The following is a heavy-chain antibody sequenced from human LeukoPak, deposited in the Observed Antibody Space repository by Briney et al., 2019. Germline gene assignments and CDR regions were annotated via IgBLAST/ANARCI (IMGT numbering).Heavy chain of an antibody. CDR1: GYTFTGYY. J-gene: IGHJ5*02. D-gene: IGHD3-10*01. V-gene: IGHV1-2*02. CDR3: ARGLIGYSGSPPGP. CDR2: INPNSGGT. Sequence: ASVKVSCKASGYTFTGYYMHWVRQAPGQGLEWMGWINPNSGGTNYAQKFQVRVTMNRDTSISTAYMELSRLRSDDTAVYYCARGLIGYSGSPPGPWGQGTLVTVSS.